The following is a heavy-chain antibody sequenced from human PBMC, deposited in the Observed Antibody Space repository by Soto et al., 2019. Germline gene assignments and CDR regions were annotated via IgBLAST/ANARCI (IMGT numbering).Heavy chain of an antibody. V-gene: IGHV4-39*01. CDR3: ARGGTSRITPPYYYYYGMDV. D-gene: IGHD2-2*01. Sequence: SGGSISRCLSYWGWIRQPPGKGLERIGCIYYSGTTYYKPSLESRVTISLDTSKNQFSLKLTSVTAADTAVYYCARGGTSRITPPYYYYYGMDVWGQGTTVTVSS. J-gene: IGHJ6*02. CDR2: IYYSGTT. CDR1: GGSISRCLSY.